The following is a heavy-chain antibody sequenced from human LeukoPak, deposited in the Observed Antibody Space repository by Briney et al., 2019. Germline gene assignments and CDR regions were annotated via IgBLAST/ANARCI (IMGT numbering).Heavy chain of an antibody. CDR3: ARGSRPTMVRGVTQIDY. CDR2: ISAYNGNT. Sequence: GASVKVSCKASGYTFTSYGISWVRQAPGQGLEWMGWISAYNGNTNYAQKLQGRVTMTTDTSTSTAYMELSRLRSDDTAVYYCARGSRPTMVRGVTQIDYWGQGTLVTVSS. D-gene: IGHD3-10*01. V-gene: IGHV1-18*01. CDR1: GYTFTSYG. J-gene: IGHJ4*02.